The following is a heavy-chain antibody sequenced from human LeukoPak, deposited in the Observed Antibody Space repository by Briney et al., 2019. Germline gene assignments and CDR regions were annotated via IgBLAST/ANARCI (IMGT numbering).Heavy chain of an antibody. Sequence: SVKVSCKASGGTFSSYAISWVRQAPGQGLEWMGGIISIFGTANYAQKFQGRVTITADESTSTAYMELSSLRSEDTAVYYCARSIVVVPAAIHPLDYWGQGTLVTVSS. CDR1: GGTFSSYA. J-gene: IGHJ4*02. D-gene: IGHD2-2*01. CDR3: ARSIVVVPAAIHPLDY. V-gene: IGHV1-69*01. CDR2: IISIFGTA.